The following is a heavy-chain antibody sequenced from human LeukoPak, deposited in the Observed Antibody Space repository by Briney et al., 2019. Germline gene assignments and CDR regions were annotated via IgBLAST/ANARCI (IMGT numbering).Heavy chain of an antibody. Sequence: GGSLRLSCAASGFTFSSYSMNWVRQAPGKGLEWVSSISSSSSYIYYADSVKGRFTISRDNAKNSLYLQMNSLRAEDTAVYYCARDGGVGATEPFDYWGQGTLVTVSS. CDR3: ARDGGVGATEPFDY. J-gene: IGHJ4*02. V-gene: IGHV3-21*01. D-gene: IGHD1-26*01. CDR1: GFTFSSYS. CDR2: ISSSSSYI.